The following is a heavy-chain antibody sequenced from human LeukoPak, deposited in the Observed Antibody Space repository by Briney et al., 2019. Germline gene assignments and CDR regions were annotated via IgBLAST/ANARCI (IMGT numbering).Heavy chain of an antibody. V-gene: IGHV3-7*01. J-gene: IGHJ4*02. D-gene: IGHD3-22*01. CDR3: AGDYYDSSGYYNR. Sequence: GGSLRLSCAVSGFTFSSYWMSWVRQAPGKGLEWVANIKRDGSEKYYVDSVKGRFTISRDNAKNSLYLQMNSLRAEDTAVYYCAGDYYDSSGYYNRWGQGTLVTVSS. CDR1: GFTFSSYW. CDR2: IKRDGSEK.